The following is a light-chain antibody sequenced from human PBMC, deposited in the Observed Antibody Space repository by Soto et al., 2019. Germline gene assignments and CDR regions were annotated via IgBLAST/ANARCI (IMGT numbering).Light chain of an antibody. CDR1: SSNIGKNY. V-gene: IGLV1-51*02. CDR3: GTWDTSLTVVL. CDR2: ETN. J-gene: IGLJ2*01. Sequence: QSVLTQPHSVSAASGQKVTISCSGGSSNIGKNYVSWYQQLPGTAPKLLIYETNKRPSGIPDRFSGSKSGTSATLGISGLETGDEAHYYCGTWDTSLTVVLFGGGTKLTVL.